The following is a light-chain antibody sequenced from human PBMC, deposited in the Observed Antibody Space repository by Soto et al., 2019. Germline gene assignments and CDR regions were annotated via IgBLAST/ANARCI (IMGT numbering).Light chain of an antibody. Sequence: IQMTQHPSSLSASVGDRVTITCRASQSISTYLNWYQQKPGTAPKLLIYAASSLQSGVPSRFTGSASGTDFTLTISSLQPEDFATYYCQQSYSTPITFGQGTRLEIK. CDR3: QQSYSTPIT. CDR2: AAS. CDR1: QSISTY. J-gene: IGKJ5*01. V-gene: IGKV1-39*01.